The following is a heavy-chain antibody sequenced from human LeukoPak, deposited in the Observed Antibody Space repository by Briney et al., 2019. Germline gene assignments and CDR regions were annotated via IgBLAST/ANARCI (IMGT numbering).Heavy chain of an antibody. CDR1: GGSISSSSYY. Sequence: SETLSLTCTVSGGSISSSSYYWGWIRQPPGKGLEWIGSIYYSGSTYYNPSLKSRVTISVDKSKNQFSLKLSSVTAADTAVYYCARMNVEEGTRDAFDIWGQGTMVTVSS. D-gene: IGHD5-24*01. V-gene: IGHV4-39*07. CDR2: IYYSGST. CDR3: ARMNVEEGTRDAFDI. J-gene: IGHJ3*02.